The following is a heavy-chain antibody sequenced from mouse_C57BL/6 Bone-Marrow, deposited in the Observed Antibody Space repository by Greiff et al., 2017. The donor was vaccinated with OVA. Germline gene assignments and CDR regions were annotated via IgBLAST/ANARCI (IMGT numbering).Heavy chain of an antibody. V-gene: IGHV1-55*01. J-gene: IGHJ1*03. CDR2: IYPGSGST. CDR3: ARLEPSYWYFDV. Sequence: QVQLKQSGAELVKPGASVKMSCKASGYTFTSYWITWVKQRPGQGLEWIGDIYPGSGSTNYNEKFKSKATLTVDTSSSTAYMQLSSLTSEDSAVYDCARLEPSYWYFDVWGTGTTVTVSS. CDR1: GYTFTSYW.